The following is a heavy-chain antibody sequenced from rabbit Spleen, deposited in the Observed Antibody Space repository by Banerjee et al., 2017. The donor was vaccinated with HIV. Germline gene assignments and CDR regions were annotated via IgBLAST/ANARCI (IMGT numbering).Heavy chain of an antibody. CDR3: ARDDGSYDYIDGYFNL. CDR1: GFSFSSSYW. CDR2: IRTYDIYT. D-gene: IGHD6-1*01. Sequence: QEQLKESGGGLVQPEGSLTLTCTASGFSFSSSYWMSWVRQAPGKGLEWIACIRTYDIYTWYASWAKGRFTISKTSSTTVALQMTSLTAADTATYFCARDDGSYDYIDGYFNLWGPGTLVTVS. J-gene: IGHJ4*01. V-gene: IGHV1S45*01.